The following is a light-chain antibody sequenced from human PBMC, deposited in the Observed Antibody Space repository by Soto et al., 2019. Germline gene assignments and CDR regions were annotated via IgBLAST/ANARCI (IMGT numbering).Light chain of an antibody. CDR2: DAS. CDR1: QSVSRY. J-gene: IGKJ2*01. CDR3: QQRSNWTPT. V-gene: IGKV3-11*01. Sequence: EIVLTQSPATLSLSPGERATLSCRASQSVSRYLAWYQQKPGQAPRLLIYDASNRATGIPARFSGSGSGTDFTLSISSLEPEHSAVYYCQQRSNWTPTFGQPTKLEI.